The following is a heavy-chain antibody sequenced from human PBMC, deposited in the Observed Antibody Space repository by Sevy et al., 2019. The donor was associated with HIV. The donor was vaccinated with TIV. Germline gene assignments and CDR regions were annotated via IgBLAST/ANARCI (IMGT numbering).Heavy chain of an antibody. Sequence: GGSLRLSCTASGFTFSSYDMNWVRQAPGKGLEWVSKISSSGSSIYYADSVKGRFTISRDNAKNSLNLQMNSLRAEDTAVYYSTRNGRAFDNGFDPWGQGTLVTVSS. CDR3: TRNGRAFDNGFDP. CDR1: GFTFSSYD. D-gene: IGHD1-26*01. J-gene: IGHJ5*02. V-gene: IGHV3-48*03. CDR2: ISSSGSSI.